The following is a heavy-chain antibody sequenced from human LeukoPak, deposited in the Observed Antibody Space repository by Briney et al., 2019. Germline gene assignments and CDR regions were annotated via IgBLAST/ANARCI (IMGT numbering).Heavy chain of an antibody. J-gene: IGHJ6*03. V-gene: IGHV3-21*01. CDR1: GFTFSSYS. CDR3: ARDRSTAMVPYYYMDG. CDR2: ISSSSSYI. Sequence: KPGGSLRLSCAASGFTFSSYSMNWVHQAPGKGLEWVSSISSSSSYIYYADSVKGRFTISRDNAKNSLYLQMNSLRAEDTAVYYCARDRSTAMVPYYYMDGWGKGTTVTVSS. D-gene: IGHD5-18*01.